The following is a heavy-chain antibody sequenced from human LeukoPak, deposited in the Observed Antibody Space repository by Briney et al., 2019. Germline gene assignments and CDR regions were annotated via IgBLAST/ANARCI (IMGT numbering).Heavy chain of an antibody. V-gene: IGHV3-7*03. Sequence: PGGSLRLSCEASGFTFRDYWMTWVRQAPGKGLEWVANVKQDGTEKFYVDSVKGRFTISRDNGKNSLYLQMNSLRAEDTAVYYCAKVSYGSGSYYTGYYGMDVWGQGTTVTVSS. CDR1: GFTFRDYW. CDR2: VKQDGTEK. J-gene: IGHJ6*02. D-gene: IGHD3-10*01. CDR3: AKVSYGSGSYYTGYYGMDV.